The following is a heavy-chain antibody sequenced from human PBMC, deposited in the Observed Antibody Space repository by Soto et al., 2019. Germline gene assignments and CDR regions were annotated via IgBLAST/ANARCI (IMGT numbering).Heavy chain of an antibody. V-gene: IGHV3-23*01. D-gene: IGHD1-26*01. J-gene: IGHJ6*02. CDR1: GFTFSSYA. Sequence: GGSLRLSCAASGFTFSSYAMSWVRQAPGKGLEWVSAISGSGGSTYYADSVKGRFTISRDNSKNTLYLQMNSLRAEDTAVYYCAKGNYSGSYSRYYGMDVWGQGTTVTVSS. CDR3: AKGNYSGSYSRYYGMDV. CDR2: ISGSGGST.